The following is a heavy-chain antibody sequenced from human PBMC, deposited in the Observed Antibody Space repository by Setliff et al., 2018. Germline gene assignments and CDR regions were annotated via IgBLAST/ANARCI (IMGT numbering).Heavy chain of an antibody. CDR3: ARDLRARGSWYTDI. Sequence: GGSLRLSGAASGFTVSDNYINWVRQAPGKGLEWVSFIYSGGGAAYADSVKGRFSISRDPSKNAVFLQMNTLRVDDTAVYYCARDLRARGSWYTDIWGQGTLFTVSS. D-gene: IGHD6-13*01. CDR2: IYSGGGA. CDR1: GFTVSDNY. V-gene: IGHV3-53*01. J-gene: IGHJ3*02.